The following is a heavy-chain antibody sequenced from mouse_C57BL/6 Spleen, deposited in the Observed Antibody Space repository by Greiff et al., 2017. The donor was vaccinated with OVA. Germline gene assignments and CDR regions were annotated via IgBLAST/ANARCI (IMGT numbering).Heavy chain of an antibody. D-gene: IGHD1-1*01. CDR3: ARSSTTVYFDY. Sequence: QVQLKQPGAELVKPGASVKLSCKASGYTFTSYWMQWVKQRPGQGLEWIGEIDPSDSYTNYNQKFKGKATLTVDTSSSTAYMQLSSLTSEDSAVYYCARSSTTVYFDYWGQGTTLTVSS. CDR1: GYTFTSYW. J-gene: IGHJ2*01. V-gene: IGHV1-50*01. CDR2: IDPSDSYT.